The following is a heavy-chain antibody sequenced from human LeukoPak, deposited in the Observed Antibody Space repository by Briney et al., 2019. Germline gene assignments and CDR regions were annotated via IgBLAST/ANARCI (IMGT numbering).Heavy chain of an antibody. CDR2: ISAYNGNT. CDR1: GYTFTSYG. D-gene: IGHD6-13*01. J-gene: IGHJ6*02. V-gene: IGHV1-18*01. Sequence: ASVKVSCKASGYTFTSYGIGWVRQAPGQGLEWMGWISAYNGNTNYAQKLQGRVTMTTDTSTSTAYMELRSLRSDDTAVYYCARFSSSWFDYYYYYGMDVWGQGTTVTVSS. CDR3: ARFSSSWFDYYYYYGMDV.